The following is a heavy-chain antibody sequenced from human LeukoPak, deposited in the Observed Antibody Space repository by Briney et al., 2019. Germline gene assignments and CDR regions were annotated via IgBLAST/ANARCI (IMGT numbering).Heavy chain of an antibody. CDR2: IKQDGSEK. J-gene: IGHJ4*02. CDR1: GFTFSDFG. V-gene: IGHV3-7*01. CDR3: AREGDYYDSSPY. Sequence: GGSLRLSCAASGFTFSDFGMTWVRQAPGKGLEWVANIKQDGSEKYYVDSVKGRFTISRDNAKNSLYLQMNSLRAEDTAVYYCAREGDYYDSSPYWGQGTLVTVSS. D-gene: IGHD3-22*01.